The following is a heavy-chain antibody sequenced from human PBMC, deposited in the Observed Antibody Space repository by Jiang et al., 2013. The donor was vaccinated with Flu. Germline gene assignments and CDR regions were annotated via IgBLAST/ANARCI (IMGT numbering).Heavy chain of an antibody. D-gene: IGHD2-2*01. Sequence: WIRQSPSRGLEWLGTTYYRSKWYNDYAVSVKSRITINPDTSKNQFSLQLNSVTPEDTAVYYCAREYCSSTSCYSIDYWGQGTLVTVSS. J-gene: IGHJ4*02. CDR3: AREYCSSTSCYSIDY. CDR2: TYYRSKWYN. V-gene: IGHV6-1*01.